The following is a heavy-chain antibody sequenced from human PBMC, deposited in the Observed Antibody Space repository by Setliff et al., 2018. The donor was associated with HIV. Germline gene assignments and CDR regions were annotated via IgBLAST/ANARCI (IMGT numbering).Heavy chain of an antibody. Sequence: PSETLSLTCTVSGGSISSYYWSWIRQPPGKGLEWIGYIYTSGNTNYNPSLKSRVTISVDTSKNQFSLKLSSVTAADTAVYYCARGMVVAAGWYFDLWGRGTLVTVSS. V-gene: IGHV4-4*09. CDR3: ARGMVVAAGWYFDL. CDR1: GGSISSYY. D-gene: IGHD2-15*01. CDR2: IYTSGNT. J-gene: IGHJ2*01.